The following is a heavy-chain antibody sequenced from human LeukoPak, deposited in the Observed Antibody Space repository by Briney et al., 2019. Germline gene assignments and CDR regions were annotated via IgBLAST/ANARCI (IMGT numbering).Heavy chain of an antibody. V-gene: IGHV3-11*04. CDR2: ISRSGSTI. D-gene: IGHD3-22*01. J-gene: IGHJ4*02. CDR3: ARAQGNYYDSSAD. CDR1: GFSFSDYY. Sequence: RSGGSLRLSCEVSGFSFSDYYMSWIRQAPGKGLEWISYISRSGSTIYYADSVKGRFTISRDNAKNSLYLQMNSLRADDTAVYYCARAQGNYYDSSADWGQGTLVTVSS.